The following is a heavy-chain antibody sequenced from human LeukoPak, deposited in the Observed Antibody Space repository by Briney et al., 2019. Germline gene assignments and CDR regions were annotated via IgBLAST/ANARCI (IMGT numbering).Heavy chain of an antibody. CDR3: ARERYQLTPFDY. Sequence: PSETLSLTCAVYGGSFSGYYWSWIRQPPGKGLEWIGEINHSGSTNYNPSLKSRVTISVDTSKNQFSLKLSSVTAADTAVYYRARERYQLTPFDYWGQGTLVTVSS. J-gene: IGHJ4*02. CDR1: GGSFSGYY. D-gene: IGHD2-2*01. V-gene: IGHV4-34*01. CDR2: INHSGST.